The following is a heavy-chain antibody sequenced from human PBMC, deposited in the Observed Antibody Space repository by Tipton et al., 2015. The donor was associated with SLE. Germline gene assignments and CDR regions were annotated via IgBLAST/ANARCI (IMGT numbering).Heavy chain of an antibody. Sequence: SLRLSCAASGFTFDDYAMHWVRQVPGNGLEWVSGFSWDSGSIGYADSVKGRFTISRDNAKNSLYLQMNGLRPEDASLYYCAREGAYCGGDCFDYCGQGTLFTVSS. CDR3: AREGAYCGGDCFDY. V-gene: IGHV3-9*01. J-gene: IGHJ4*02. D-gene: IGHD2-21*01. CDR2: FSWDSGSI. CDR1: GFTFDDYA.